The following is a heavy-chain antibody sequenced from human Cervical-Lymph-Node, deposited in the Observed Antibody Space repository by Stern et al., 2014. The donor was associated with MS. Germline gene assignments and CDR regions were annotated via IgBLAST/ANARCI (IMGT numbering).Heavy chain of an antibody. V-gene: IGHV5-51*01. CDR1: GYSFPNYW. CDR2: IYPGDSDT. D-gene: IGHD2-2*02. Sequence: EVQLVESGAEVQKPGESLKISCKASGYSFPNYWIGWVRQMPGKGLEWMGIIYPGDSDTRYSPSFQGQVSISADKSISTAYLQWSSLKASDPAMYYCARGYTSVFWGQGTLVTVSS. J-gene: IGHJ4*02. CDR3: ARGYTSVF.